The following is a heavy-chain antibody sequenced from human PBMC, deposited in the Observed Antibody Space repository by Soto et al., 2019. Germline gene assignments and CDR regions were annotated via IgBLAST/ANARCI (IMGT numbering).Heavy chain of an antibody. Sequence: EVQLLESGGDLVQPGGSLRLSCVASGITFRSRDMSWVRQAPAEELEWDSTITDTGGDTKYSDSVRGRFTMSRDNSKKTLYLQFNNLRVEDSALYYCARGPTDSYPGSRSVAFWGRGNIVTVSS. CDR3: ARGPTDSYPGSRSVAF. J-gene: IGHJ4*02. D-gene: IGHD3-10*01. CDR1: GITFRSRD. V-gene: IGHV3-23*01. CDR2: ITDTGGDT.